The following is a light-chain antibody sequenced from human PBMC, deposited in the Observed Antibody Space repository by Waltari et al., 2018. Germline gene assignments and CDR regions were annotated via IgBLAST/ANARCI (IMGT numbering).Light chain of an antibody. Sequence: ILMTQSPSTLSASLGARVTISCRASQDNNIWLAWYQQKPGKAPTLLIYRASTLESGVSSRFSGSGSGTDFTLSISSLQPEDFATYFCQQYQSYYSFGQGTKLEIK. CDR3: QQYQSYYS. J-gene: IGKJ2*01. CDR2: RAS. CDR1: QDNNIW. V-gene: IGKV1-5*03.